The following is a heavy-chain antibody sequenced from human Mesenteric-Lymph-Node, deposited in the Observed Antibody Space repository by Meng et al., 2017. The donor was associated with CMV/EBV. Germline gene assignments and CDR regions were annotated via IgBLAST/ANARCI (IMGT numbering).Heavy chain of an antibody. CDR2: VYSSGTT. Sequence: SGGSISSSGDYWGWIRQPPGKGLEWIGSVYSSGTTYNNPSLKSRITISLDTSKNQFSLNLSSVTAADTGVYYCASRYCSTTTCLFDSWGQGTLVTVSS. CDR3: ASRYCSTTTCLFDS. V-gene: IGHV4-39*01. D-gene: IGHD2-2*01. CDR1: GGSISSSGDY. J-gene: IGHJ4*02.